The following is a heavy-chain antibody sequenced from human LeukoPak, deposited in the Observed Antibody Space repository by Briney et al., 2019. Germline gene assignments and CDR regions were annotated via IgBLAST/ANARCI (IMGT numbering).Heavy chain of an antibody. Sequence: GGSLRLSCAASGFSFSTNWVHWVRQAPGKGLVWVSRINSEGSSTNYADSVNGRFTISRDNAKNTLYLQMSSLRVEDTAVYYCAAAPLSTYTYTLGSWGQGSLVTVSS. CDR2: INSEGSST. CDR3: AAAPLSTYTYTLGS. D-gene: IGHD5-18*01. J-gene: IGHJ5*02. V-gene: IGHV3-74*01. CDR1: GFSFSTNW.